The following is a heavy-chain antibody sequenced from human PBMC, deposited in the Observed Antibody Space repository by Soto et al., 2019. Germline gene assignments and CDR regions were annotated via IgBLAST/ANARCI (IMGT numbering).Heavy chain of an antibody. CDR1: RFRFESKL. Sequence: VKLSSKASRFRFESKLRQSPQHAPGQGLEWMGIIDPSLASTTYAQKFQGKVTMTRDTSTTTVYLQLGSLTSEDTAVYFCASEGPRDGYSKRFDFWG. V-gene: IGHV1-46*02. D-gene: IGHD2-21*01. CDR2: IDPSLAST. J-gene: IGHJ4*01. CDR3: ASEGPRDGYSKRFDF.